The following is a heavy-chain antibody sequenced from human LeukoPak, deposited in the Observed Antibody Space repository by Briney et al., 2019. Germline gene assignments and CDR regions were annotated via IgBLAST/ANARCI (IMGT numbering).Heavy chain of an antibody. Sequence: SETLSLTCTASGGSISSYYWSWIRQPPGKGLEWIGYIYYSGSTNYNPSLKSRVTISVDTSKNQFSLKLSSVTAADTAVYYCARGYGSGSYPLDYWGQGTLVTVSS. CDR2: IYYSGST. CDR3: ARGYGSGSYPLDY. V-gene: IGHV4-59*01. J-gene: IGHJ4*02. CDR1: GGSISSYY. D-gene: IGHD3-10*01.